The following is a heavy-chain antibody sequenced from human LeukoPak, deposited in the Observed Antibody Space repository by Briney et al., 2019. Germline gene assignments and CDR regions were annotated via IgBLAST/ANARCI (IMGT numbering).Heavy chain of an antibody. CDR2: ISSSSSYI. Sequence: ETLSLTCTVSGGSISSSSYYWGWVRQAPGKGLEWVSSISSSSSYIYYADSVKGRFTISRDNAKKSLFLDMNSLRAEDTAVYYCASENKRGYSYGSPTDAFDIWGQGTMVTVSS. J-gene: IGHJ3*02. V-gene: IGHV3-21*01. CDR3: ASENKRGYSYGSPTDAFDI. D-gene: IGHD5-18*01. CDR1: GGSISSSSYY.